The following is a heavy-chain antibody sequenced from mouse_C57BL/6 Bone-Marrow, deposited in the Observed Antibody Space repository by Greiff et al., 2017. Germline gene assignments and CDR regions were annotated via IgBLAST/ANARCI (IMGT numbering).Heavy chain of an antibody. V-gene: IGHV1-26*01. CDR3: ASGDYYGSSPYYFDH. D-gene: IGHD1-1*01. CDR1: GYTFTDYY. Sequence: EVQLQQSGPELVKPGASVKISCKASGYTFTDYYMNWVKQSHGKSLEWIGDINPNNGGTSYNQKFKGKATLTVDKSSSTAYMELRSLTSEDSAVYYCASGDYYGSSPYYFDHWGQGTTLTVSS. J-gene: IGHJ2*01. CDR2: INPNNGGT.